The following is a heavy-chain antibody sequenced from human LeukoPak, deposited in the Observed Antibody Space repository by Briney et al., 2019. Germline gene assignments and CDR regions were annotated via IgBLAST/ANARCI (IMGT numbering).Heavy chain of an antibody. CDR2: INPNSGGS. V-gene: IGHV1-2*06. CDR1: GYTFTGYH. J-gene: IGHJ5*02. CDR3: ARARIAVAGTLNWFDP. Sequence: ASVKVSRKASGYTFTGYHMHWVRQAPGQGLEWMGRINPNSGGSDYAQKFQGRVTMTRDTSISTAYMELSRLRSDDTAVYYCARARIAVAGTLNWFDPWGQGTLVTVSS. D-gene: IGHD6-19*01.